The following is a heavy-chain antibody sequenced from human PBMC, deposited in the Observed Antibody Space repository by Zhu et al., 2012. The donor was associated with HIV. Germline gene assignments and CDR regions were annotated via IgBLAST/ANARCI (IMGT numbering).Heavy chain of an antibody. J-gene: IGHJ4*01. V-gene: IGHV4-59*01. Sequence: QVQLHESGPGLAKTSETLSLTCTVSGDSIKGYWWSWIRQSPDKGLEWIGSIRYGGFTNYNPPFKSRITVSVDTSKNQFSLKLNSLTAADTAMYYCARVEAGLYNSGNFFHYWGLGDRAIVSS. D-gene: IGHD3-10*01. CDR2: IRYGGFT. CDR3: ARVEAGLYNSGNFFHY. CDR1: GDSIKGYW.